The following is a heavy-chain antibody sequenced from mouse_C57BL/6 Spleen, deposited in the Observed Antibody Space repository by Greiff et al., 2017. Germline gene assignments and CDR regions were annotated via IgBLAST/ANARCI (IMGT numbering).Heavy chain of an antibody. CDR1: GYTFTSYW. V-gene: IGHV1-69*01. D-gene: IGHD1-1*01. CDR3: ARSYGSSYYDMEY. J-gene: IGHJ4*01. Sequence: QVQLQQPGAELVMPGASVKLSCKASGYTFTSYWMHWVKQRPGQGLEWIGEIDPSDSYTNYNQKFKGKSTLTVDKSSSTAYMQLSSLTSEDSAVYYCARSYGSSYYDMEYWGQGTSVTVSS. CDR2: IDPSDSYT.